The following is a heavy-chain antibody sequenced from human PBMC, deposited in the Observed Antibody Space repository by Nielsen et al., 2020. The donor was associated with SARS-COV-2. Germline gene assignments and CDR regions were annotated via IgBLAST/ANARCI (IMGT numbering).Heavy chain of an antibody. D-gene: IGHD2-2*02. CDR1: EFRFTNYF. J-gene: IGHJ3*02. CDR2: INPSGNNT. Sequence: ASVKVSYKASEFRFTNYFINWVRQAPGQGLEWMAIINPSGNNTHSAQKFQGRVTVTRDTSTSTVYMELSSLRSEDSAVYFCARAYCDSTTCYRHAFDIWGQGTLVTVSS. CDR3: ARAYCDSTTCYRHAFDI. V-gene: IGHV1-46*01.